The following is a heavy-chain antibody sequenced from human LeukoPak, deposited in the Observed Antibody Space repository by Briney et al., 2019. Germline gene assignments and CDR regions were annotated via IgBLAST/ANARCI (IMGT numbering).Heavy chain of an antibody. Sequence: TGGSLRLSCAASGFTFRSSEMNWVRQAPGKGLEWLSYISSSGSTIWYADSVKGRFTISRDNAKNSLYLQMNSLRAEDTDVYYCASARYFDYWGQGTLVTVSS. J-gene: IGHJ4*02. CDR2: ISSSGSTI. CDR1: GFTFRSSE. V-gene: IGHV3-48*03. CDR3: ASARYFDY.